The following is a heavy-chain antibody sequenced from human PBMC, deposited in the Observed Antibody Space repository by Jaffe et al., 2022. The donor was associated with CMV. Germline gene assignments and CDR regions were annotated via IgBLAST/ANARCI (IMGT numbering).Heavy chain of an antibody. J-gene: IGHJ6*03. CDR1: GFTFSSYA. V-gene: IGHV3-23*04. D-gene: IGHD3-22*01. CDR2: ISGSGGST. Sequence: EVQLVESGGGLVQPGGSLRLSCAASGFTFSSYAMSWVRQAPGKGLEWVSAISGSGGSTYYADSVKGRFTISRDNSKNTLYLQMNSLRAEDTAVYYCAKGRWHDSSGYSGLGNYYYYMDVWGKGTTVTVSS. CDR3: AKGRWHDSSGYSGLGNYYYYMDV.